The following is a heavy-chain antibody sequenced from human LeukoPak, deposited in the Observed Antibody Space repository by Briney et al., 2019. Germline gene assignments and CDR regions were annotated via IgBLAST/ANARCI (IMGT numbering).Heavy chain of an antibody. D-gene: IGHD3-10*01. CDR1: GFTFSSYA. CDR2: ISGSGGST. CDR3: ARVAVRPFSVWFDP. V-gene: IGHV3-23*01. Sequence: GGSLRLSCAASGFTFSSYAMSWVRQAPGKGLEWVSAISGSGGSTYYADSVKGRFTISRHNSENTLYLQMNSLRAEDTAVYYCARVAVRPFSVWFDPWGQGTLVTVSS. J-gene: IGHJ5*02.